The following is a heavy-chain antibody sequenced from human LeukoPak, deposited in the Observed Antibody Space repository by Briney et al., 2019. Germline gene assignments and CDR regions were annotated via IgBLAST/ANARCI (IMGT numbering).Heavy chain of an antibody. CDR3: TTVPRGSIGPRPDAFAF. D-gene: IGHD6-6*01. Sequence: SGGSLRLSCAASGLTFNNAWMSWVRQAPGKRLEWVGRIKRKTDGGTTDYAAPVKGRFTISRDDSKNTLYLQMNSLKTEDTAVYYCTTVPRGSIGPRPDAFAFWGQGTMVTVSS. V-gene: IGHV3-15*01. CDR1: GLTFNNAW. J-gene: IGHJ3*01. CDR2: IKRKTDGGTT.